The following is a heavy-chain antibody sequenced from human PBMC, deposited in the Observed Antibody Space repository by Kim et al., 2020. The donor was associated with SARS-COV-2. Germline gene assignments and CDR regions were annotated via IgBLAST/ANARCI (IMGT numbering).Heavy chain of an antibody. Sequence: YDADSGKGRVTISRDNSKNTLYLQMNSLRAEDTAVYYCAKPTAPQMTFDYWGQGTLVTVSS. CDR3: AKPTAPQMTFDY. D-gene: IGHD5-18*01. V-gene: IGHV3-30*02. J-gene: IGHJ4*02.